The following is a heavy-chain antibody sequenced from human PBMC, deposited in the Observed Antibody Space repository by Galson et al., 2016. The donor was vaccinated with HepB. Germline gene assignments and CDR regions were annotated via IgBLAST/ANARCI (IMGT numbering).Heavy chain of an antibody. V-gene: IGHV3-11*01. Sequence: SLRLSCAASGFNFRDFYMMWIRQAPGKRLEWVSYISSSGSGMDYADSVRGRFTVSRDNGQNSLFLHMNNLRAEDTAIYYCARDVRSGYDSGIDHWGQGTLVTVSS. CDR3: ARDVRSGYDSGIDH. D-gene: IGHD5-12*01. J-gene: IGHJ4*02. CDR1: GFNFRDFY. CDR2: ISSSGSGM.